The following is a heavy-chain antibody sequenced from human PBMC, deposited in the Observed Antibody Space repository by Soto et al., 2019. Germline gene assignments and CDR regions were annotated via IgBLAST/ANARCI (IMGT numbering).Heavy chain of an antibody. CDR3: ARMSEYQLIDY. V-gene: IGHV4-59*01. CDR1: GASISSYY. Sequence: SETLSLTCTVSGASISSYYWSWIRQPPGKGLEWIGYIYYSGSTNYNPSLKSRVTISVDTSKNQSSLKLSSVTAADTAVYYCARMSEYQLIDYWGQGTLVTVSS. D-gene: IGHD2-2*01. CDR2: IYYSGST. J-gene: IGHJ4*02.